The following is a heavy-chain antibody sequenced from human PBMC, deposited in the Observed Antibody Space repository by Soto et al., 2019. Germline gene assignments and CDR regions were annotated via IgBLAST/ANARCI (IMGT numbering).Heavy chain of an antibody. CDR1: GYSFTSHW. CDR3: ARGDTALRYWYFDL. Sequence: EVQLVQSGAEVKKPGESLRISCKGSGYSFTSHWISWVRQMPGKGLEWMGRIDPSDSYTSYSPSFQGHVTISADRSISTVYLQWSSLKDSDTAMYYCARGDTALRYWYFDLWGRGTLVTVSS. D-gene: IGHD5-18*01. J-gene: IGHJ2*01. V-gene: IGHV5-10-1*01. CDR2: IDPSDSYT.